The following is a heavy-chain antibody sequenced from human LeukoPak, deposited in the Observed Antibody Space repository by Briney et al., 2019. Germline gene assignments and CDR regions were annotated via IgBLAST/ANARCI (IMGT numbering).Heavy chain of an antibody. CDR2: INPNSGGT. V-gene: IGHV1-2*02. CDR3: ARDYYDSGGRYYYGMDV. D-gene: IGHD3-22*01. CDR1: GYTFTGYY. Sequence: ASVKVSCKASGYTFTGYYMHWVRQAPGQGLEWMGWINPNSGGTNYAQKFQGRVTMTRDTSISTAYMELSRLRSDDTAVYYCARDYYDSGGRYYYGMDVWGQGTTVTVSS. J-gene: IGHJ6*02.